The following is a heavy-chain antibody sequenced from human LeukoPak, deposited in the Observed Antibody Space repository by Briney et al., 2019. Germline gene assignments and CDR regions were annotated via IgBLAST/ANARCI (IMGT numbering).Heavy chain of an antibody. CDR1: GGSISSSSHY. J-gene: IGHJ4*02. Sequence: PSETLSLTCTVSGGSISSSSHYWGWIRQPPGKGLEWIGSIYYRGSTYDNPSLKSRVTISVDTSKNQFSLKLSSVTAADTAVYYCARYSYGIYYFDNWGQGTLVTVSS. V-gene: IGHV4-39*01. CDR2: IYYRGST. CDR3: ARYSYGIYYFDN. D-gene: IGHD5-18*01.